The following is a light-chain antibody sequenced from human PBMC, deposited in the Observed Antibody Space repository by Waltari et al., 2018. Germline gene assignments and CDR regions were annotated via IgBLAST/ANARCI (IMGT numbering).Light chain of an antibody. CDR3: MQALHTPTT. CDR1: QSPLRSTGYNF. CDR2: LGS. Sequence: DIVMTQSPLFLSVTPGEPASIPCSSSQSPLRSTGYNFLDWYLQKPGQPPQLLISLGSDRASGVPDRFSGSGTGTDFTLKISRVEAEDVGIYYCMQALHTPTTFGPGTKVDIK. J-gene: IGKJ3*01. V-gene: IGKV2-28*01.